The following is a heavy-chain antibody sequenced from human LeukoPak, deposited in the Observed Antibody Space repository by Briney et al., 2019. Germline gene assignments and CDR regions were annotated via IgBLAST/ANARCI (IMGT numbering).Heavy chain of an antibody. V-gene: IGHV1-69*05. CDR3: ASSTPSSTESVY. Sequence: GASVKVSCKASGGTFSSYAISWVRQAPGQGLEWMGGIIPIFGTANYAQKFQGRVTITTDESTSTAYMELSSLRSEGTAVYYCASSTPSSTESVYWGQGTLVTVSS. CDR2: IIPIFGTA. CDR1: GGTFSSYA. J-gene: IGHJ4*02. D-gene: IGHD5/OR15-5a*01.